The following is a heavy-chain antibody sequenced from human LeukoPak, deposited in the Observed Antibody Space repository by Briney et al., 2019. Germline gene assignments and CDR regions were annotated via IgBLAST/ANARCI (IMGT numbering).Heavy chain of an antibody. CDR1: GFTFSSYA. CDR3: AKDRELKYSSVYYFDY. J-gene: IGHJ4*02. D-gene: IGHD6-19*01. V-gene: IGHV3-23*01. Sequence: GGSLRLSCAASGFTFSSYAMSWVRQAPGKGLEWVSAISGSGGSTYYADSVKGRFTISRDNSKNTLYLQMNSLRAEGTAVYYCAKDRELKYSSVYYFDYWGQGTLVTVSS. CDR2: ISGSGGST.